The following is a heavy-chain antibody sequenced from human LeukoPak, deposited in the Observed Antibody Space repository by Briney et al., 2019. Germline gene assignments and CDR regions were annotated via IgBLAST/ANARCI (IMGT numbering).Heavy chain of an antibody. CDR2: IYYSGST. J-gene: IGHJ6*03. Sequence: SETLSLTCIVSGGSISTSSCYWDWVRQPPGKGLEWIGSIYYSGSTYYSPSLKSRVTISVDTSKNQFSLKLNSMTAADTAVYYCARGRQNVLRYFDWPRDYYYMDVWGKGTTVTVSS. CDR3: ARGRQNVLRYFDWPRDYYYMDV. D-gene: IGHD3-9*01. V-gene: IGHV4-39*07. CDR1: GGSISTSSCY.